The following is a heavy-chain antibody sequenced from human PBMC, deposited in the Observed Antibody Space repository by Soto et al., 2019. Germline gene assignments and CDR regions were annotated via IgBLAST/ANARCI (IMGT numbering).Heavy chain of an antibody. CDR3: AREYSRSCTCFDY. D-gene: IGHD6-13*01. Sequence: QVQLVESGGGVVQPGRSLRLSCATSGLPFSPYIMHWVRQAPGKGLEWVALISNDGNNKYYADSVKGRFTISRDNSKNTLYLQMNSLRTEDTAVYFCAREYSRSCTCFDYWGQGTLVTVSS. CDR1: GLPFSPYI. J-gene: IGHJ4*02. CDR2: ISNDGNNK. V-gene: IGHV3-30-3*01.